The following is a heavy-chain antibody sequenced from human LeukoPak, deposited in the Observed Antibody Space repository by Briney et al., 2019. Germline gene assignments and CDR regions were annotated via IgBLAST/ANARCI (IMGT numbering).Heavy chain of an antibody. CDR3: ARLGYISGSDY. Sequence: GASVKVSCKASGYTFTGYYMHWVRQAPGQGLEWMGWINPNSGRTNYAQKFQGRVTVTRDTSISTAYMELSRLRSDDTAVYYCARLGYISGSDYWGQGTLVTVSS. V-gene: IGHV1-2*02. D-gene: IGHD6-19*01. CDR1: GYTFTGYY. J-gene: IGHJ4*02. CDR2: INPNSGRT.